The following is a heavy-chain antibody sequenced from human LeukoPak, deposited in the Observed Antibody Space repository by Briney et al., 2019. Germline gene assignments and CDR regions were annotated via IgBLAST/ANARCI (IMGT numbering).Heavy chain of an antibody. J-gene: IGHJ4*02. Sequence: GSLRLSCAASGFTFSSNYMSWVRQAPGKGLEWVSVIYSGGSTYYADSVKGRFTISRDNSKNTLYLQMNSLRAEDTAVYYCARDRDYYDSSGYYHAPGYWGQGTLVTVSS. CDR3: ARDRDYYDSSGYYHAPGY. V-gene: IGHV3-53*01. CDR2: IYSGGST. D-gene: IGHD3-22*01. CDR1: GFTFSSNY.